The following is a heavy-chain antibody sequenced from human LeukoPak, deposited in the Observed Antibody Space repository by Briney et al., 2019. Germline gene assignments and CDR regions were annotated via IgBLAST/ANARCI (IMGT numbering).Heavy chain of an antibody. V-gene: IGHV1-46*01. CDR3: AGRDRSGWYGACDI. J-gene: IGHJ3*02. Sequence: ASVKLSCMPSRYTFTNYNIHWLRQAPRQGGEWMGIVNPSGDGTKYAQNFQGRVTMTGDKSTSTVHMELNSLSAEDTAGYYCAGRDRSGWYGACDIGGQGTMVTVSS. CDR2: VNPSGDGT. D-gene: IGHD6-19*01. CDR1: RYTFTNYN.